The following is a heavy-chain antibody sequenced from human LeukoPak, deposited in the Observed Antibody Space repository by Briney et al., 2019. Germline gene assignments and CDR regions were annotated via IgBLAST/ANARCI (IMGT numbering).Heavy chain of an antibody. Sequence: GGSLRLSCAASGFTFTTYWMHWVRQAPGKGLVWVSHISSDGSITSYADSVKGRFTISGDNAKNTLYLQMNSLRAEDTAVYYCARDAVDTANAVWGQGTTVTVSS. D-gene: IGHD5-18*01. J-gene: IGHJ6*02. CDR3: ARDAVDTANAV. CDR2: ISSDGSIT. V-gene: IGHV3-74*01. CDR1: GFTFTTYW.